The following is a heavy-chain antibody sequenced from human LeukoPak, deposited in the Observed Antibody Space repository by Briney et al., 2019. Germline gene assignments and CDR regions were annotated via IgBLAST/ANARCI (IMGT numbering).Heavy chain of an antibody. CDR3: ARSACGTVDY. V-gene: IGHV6-1*01. D-gene: IGHD6-13*01. CDR1: GDSVASNNDA. CDR2: TYYRSKWYN. J-gene: IGHJ4*02. Sequence: SQTLSLTCAISGDSVASNNDAWNWIRQSPSRGLEWLGRTYYRSKWYNDYAVSVKGRITINPDTSRNQFSLHLNSVTPEDSAVYYCARSACGTVDYWGQGALVTVSS.